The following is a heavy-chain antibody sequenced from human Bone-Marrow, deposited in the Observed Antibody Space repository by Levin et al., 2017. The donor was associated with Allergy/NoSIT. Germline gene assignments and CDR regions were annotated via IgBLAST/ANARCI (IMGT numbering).Heavy chain of an antibody. Sequence: SQTLSLTCTVSGGSISGSTYYWGWIRQPPGKGLEWIGSIYYSGSTYYNPSLKSRVTISVDTSKNQFSLKLSSVTAADTAVYYCYPSLRADSDWGQGTLVTVSS. CDR3: YPSLRADSD. V-gene: IGHV4-39*01. J-gene: IGHJ4*02. CDR1: GGSISGSTYY. CDR2: IYYSGST. D-gene: IGHD2-2*01.